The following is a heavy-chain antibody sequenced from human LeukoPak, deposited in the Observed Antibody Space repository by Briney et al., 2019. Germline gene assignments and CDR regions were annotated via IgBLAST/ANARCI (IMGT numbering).Heavy chain of an antibody. CDR3: AKGGYYDFWSGYSNWFDP. CDR1: GFTFSSYW. V-gene: IGHV3-30*02. J-gene: IGHJ5*02. D-gene: IGHD3-3*01. Sequence: PGGSLRLSCAASGFTFSSYWMSWVRQAPGKGLEWVAFIRYDGSNKYYADSVKGRFTISRDNSKNTLYLQMNSLRAEDTAVYYCAKGGYYDFWSGYSNWFDPWGQGTLVTVSS. CDR2: IRYDGSNK.